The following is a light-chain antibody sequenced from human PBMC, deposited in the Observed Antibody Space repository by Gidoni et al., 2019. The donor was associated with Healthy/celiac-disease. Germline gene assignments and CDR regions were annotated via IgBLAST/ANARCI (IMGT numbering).Light chain of an antibody. V-gene: IGKV1-39*01. Sequence: QIAQSPSSLSASVGDRVTITCRASQSISNFLNWYQQKPGEAPKLLIYAASSLQSGVPSRFSGSGSGTDFTLTISSLQPDDFATYYCQQNNSTPRTFGQGTKLEIK. CDR1: QSISNF. CDR2: AAS. CDR3: QQNNSTPRT. J-gene: IGKJ2*01.